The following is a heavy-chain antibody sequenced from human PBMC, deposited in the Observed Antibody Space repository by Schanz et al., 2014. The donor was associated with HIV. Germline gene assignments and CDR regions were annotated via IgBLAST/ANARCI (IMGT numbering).Heavy chain of an antibody. CDR3: YGDESGY. CDR2: MWYDESHK. D-gene: IGHD4-17*01. CDR1: GFTFSSSG. Sequence: QVQLVESGGGVVQPGRFLRLSCTASGFTFSSSGMHWVRQAPGKGLEWVAAMWYDESHKGYADSVKGRFTISRDNSKNTLYLQMNSLRAEDTAVYYCYGDESGYWGQGTLVTVSS. V-gene: IGHV3-33*01. J-gene: IGHJ4*02.